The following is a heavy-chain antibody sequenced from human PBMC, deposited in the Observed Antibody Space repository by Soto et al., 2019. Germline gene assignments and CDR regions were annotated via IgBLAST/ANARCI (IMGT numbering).Heavy chain of an antibody. CDR3: ARSIVVVTSFDY. V-gene: IGHV1-2*04. CDR2: INPNSGGT. Sequence: ASVEVSCKASGYTFTGYYMHWVRQAPGQGLEWMGWINPNSGGTNYAQKFQGWVTMTRDTSISTAYMELSRLRSDDTAVYYCARSIVVVTSFDYWGPGTLVTVSS. CDR1: GYTFTGYY. J-gene: IGHJ4*02. D-gene: IGHD3-22*01.